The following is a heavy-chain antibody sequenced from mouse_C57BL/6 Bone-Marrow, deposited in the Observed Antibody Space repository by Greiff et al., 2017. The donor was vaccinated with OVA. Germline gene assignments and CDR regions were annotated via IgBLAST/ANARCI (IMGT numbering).Heavy chain of an antibody. Sequence: QVQLQQSGAELVRPGTSVKVSCKASGYAFTNYLIEWVKQRPGQGLEWIGVINPGSGGTNYNEKFKGKATLTADKSSSTAYMQLSSLTSEDSAVYFCARSRDYYYGRRSWFAYWGQGTLVTVSA. D-gene: IGHD1-1*01. CDR1: GYAFTNYL. CDR3: ARSRDYYYGRRSWFAY. CDR2: INPGSGGT. J-gene: IGHJ3*01. V-gene: IGHV1-54*01.